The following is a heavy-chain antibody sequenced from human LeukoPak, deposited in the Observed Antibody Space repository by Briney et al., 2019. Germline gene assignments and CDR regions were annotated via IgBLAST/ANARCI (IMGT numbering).Heavy chain of an antibody. CDR2: IYYSGST. J-gene: IGHJ4*02. CDR1: GGSISSGDYY. CDR3: ARGIAAAGHHFDY. V-gene: IGHV4-30-4*08. Sequence: SQTLSLTCTVSGGSISSGDYYWSWIRQPPRKGLEWIGYIYYSGSTYYNPSLKSRVTISVDTSKNQFSLKLSSVTAADTAVYYCARGIAAAGHHFDYWGQGTLVTVSS. D-gene: IGHD6-13*01.